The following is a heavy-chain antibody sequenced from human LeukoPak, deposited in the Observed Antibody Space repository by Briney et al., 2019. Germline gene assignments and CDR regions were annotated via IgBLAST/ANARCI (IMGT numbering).Heavy chain of an antibody. Sequence: GGSLRLSCTASGFTFGDCAMSRFRQAPGKELEWVGFIRSKDYGGTAEYAASVKGRFTISRDDSKSIAYLQMNSLKTEDTAVYYCTGATYYYDSRVLGAFDIWGQGTMVSVSS. D-gene: IGHD3-22*01. CDR1: GFTFGDCA. CDR3: TGATYYYDSRVLGAFDI. J-gene: IGHJ3*02. CDR2: IRSKDYGGTA. V-gene: IGHV3-49*03.